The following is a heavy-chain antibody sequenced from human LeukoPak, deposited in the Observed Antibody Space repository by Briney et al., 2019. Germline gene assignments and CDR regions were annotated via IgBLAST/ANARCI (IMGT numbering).Heavy chain of an antibody. V-gene: IGHV3-7*03. J-gene: IGHJ3*02. Sequence: GGSLRLSCAASGFTFSSYWMSWVRQAPGKGLEWVANMKQDGSEKYYVDSVKGRFTISRDNAKNSLYLQMNSLRAEDTAVYYCAREPDYYDSSGYDAFDIWGQGTMVTVSS. CDR2: MKQDGSEK. CDR3: AREPDYYDSSGYDAFDI. D-gene: IGHD3-22*01. CDR1: GFTFSSYW.